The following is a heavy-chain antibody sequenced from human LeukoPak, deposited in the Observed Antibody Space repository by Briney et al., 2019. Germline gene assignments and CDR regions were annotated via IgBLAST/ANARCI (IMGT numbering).Heavy chain of an antibody. V-gene: IGHV3-73*01. J-gene: IGHJ6*03. CDR1: GFTFSGSA. CDR2: IRSKANSYAT. Sequence: GGSLRLSCAASGFTFSGSAMHWVRQASGKGLEWVGRIRSKANSYATAYAASVKGRFTISRDDSKNTAYLQMNSLKTEDTAVYYCTRHVRTTWEAYYYYYMDVWGKGTTVTVSS. CDR3: TRHVRTTWEAYYYYYMDV. D-gene: IGHD1-7*01.